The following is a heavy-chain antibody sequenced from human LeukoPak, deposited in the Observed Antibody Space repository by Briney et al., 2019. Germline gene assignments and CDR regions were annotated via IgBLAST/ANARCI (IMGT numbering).Heavy chain of an antibody. D-gene: IGHD3-3*01. Sequence: PSETLSLTCAVYGGSFSGYYWSWIRQPPGKGLEWIGEINHSGSTNYNPSLKSRVTISVDTSKNQFSLKLSSVTAADTAVYYCARHGDFWSGHYYYYYMDVWGKGTTVTVSS. J-gene: IGHJ6*03. V-gene: IGHV4-34*01. CDR1: GGSFSGYY. CDR3: ARHGDFWSGHYYYYYMDV. CDR2: INHSGST.